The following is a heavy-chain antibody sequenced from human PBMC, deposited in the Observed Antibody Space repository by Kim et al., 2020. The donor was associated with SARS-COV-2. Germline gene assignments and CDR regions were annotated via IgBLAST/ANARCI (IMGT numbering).Heavy chain of an antibody. V-gene: IGHV3-30*04. Sequence: GGSLRLSCAASGFTFSSYAMHWVRQAPGKGLEWVAVISYDGSNKYYADSVKGRFTISRDNSKNTLYLQMNSLRAEDTAVYYCARDRGSMGVYYFDYWGQGTLVTVSS. CDR2: ISYDGSNK. CDR3: ARDRGSMGVYYFDY. D-gene: IGHD3-16*01. CDR1: GFTFSSYA. J-gene: IGHJ4*02.